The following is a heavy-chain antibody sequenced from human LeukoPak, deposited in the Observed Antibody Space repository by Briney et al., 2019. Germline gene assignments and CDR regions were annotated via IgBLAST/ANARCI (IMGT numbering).Heavy chain of an antibody. CDR2: IYYSGST. D-gene: IGHD3-22*01. CDR3: ARDYDSSGYYYHPVAFDI. V-gene: IGHV4-59*01. Sequence: SETLSLTCTASGGSISSYYWSWIRQPPRKGLEWIGYIYYSGSTNYNPSLKSRVTISVDTSKNQFSLKLSSVTAADTAVYYCARDYDSSGYYYHPVAFDIWGQGTMVTVSS. CDR1: GGSISSYY. J-gene: IGHJ3*02.